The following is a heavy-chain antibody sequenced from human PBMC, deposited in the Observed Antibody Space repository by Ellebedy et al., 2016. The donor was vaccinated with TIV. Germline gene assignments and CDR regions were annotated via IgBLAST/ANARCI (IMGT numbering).Heavy chain of an antibody. V-gene: IGHV4-39*01. CDR2: IYYSGST. Sequence: SETLSLTCTVSGGSIRSSTYYWGWIRQPPGKGLEWIGSIYYSGSTYYNPSLKSRVTISVDTSKNQWSLKVRSETAADTAVYFCARLFVGLRPPDYWGQGTLVTVSS. CDR1: GGSIRSSTYY. D-gene: IGHD4-17*01. J-gene: IGHJ4*02. CDR3: ARLFVGLRPPDY.